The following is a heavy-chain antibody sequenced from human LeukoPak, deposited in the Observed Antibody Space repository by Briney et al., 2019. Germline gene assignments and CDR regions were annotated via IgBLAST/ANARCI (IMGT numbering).Heavy chain of an antibody. CDR3: ARLNPSYRTFDY. CDR1: GGSISSGDYY. D-gene: IGHD1-14*01. CDR2: IYYSGST. Sequence: SETLSLTCTVSGGSISSGDYYWSWIRQPPGKGLEWIGYIYYSGSTYYNPSLKSRVTISVDTSKNQFSLKLSSVTAADTAVYYCARLNPSYRTFDYWGQGTLVTVSS. V-gene: IGHV4-30-4*08. J-gene: IGHJ4*02.